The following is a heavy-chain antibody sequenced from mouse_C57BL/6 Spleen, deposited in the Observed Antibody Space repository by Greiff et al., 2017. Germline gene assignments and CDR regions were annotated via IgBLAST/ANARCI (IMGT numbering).Heavy chain of an antibody. CDR3: ARSFIYYGYDGFAD. V-gene: IGHV2-2*01. J-gene: IGHJ3*01. Sequence: VQLVESGPGLVQPSQSLSITCTVSGFSLTSYGVHWVRQSPGKGLEWLGGIWSGGSTDYNAAFISRLSISKDTSKSQVFFKMNSLQADDTAIYYCARSFIYYGYDGFADWGQGTLVTVSA. D-gene: IGHD2-2*01. CDR1: GFSLTSYG. CDR2: IWSGGST.